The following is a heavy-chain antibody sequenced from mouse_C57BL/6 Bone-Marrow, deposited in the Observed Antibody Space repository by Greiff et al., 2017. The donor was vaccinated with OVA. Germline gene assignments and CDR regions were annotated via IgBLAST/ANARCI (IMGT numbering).Heavy chain of an antibody. CDR1: GYTFTSYW. D-gene: IGHD1-1*01. V-gene: IGHV1-72*01. CDR3: ARLRGTGKGAWFAY. J-gene: IGHJ3*01. Sequence: VQLQQSGAELVRPGASVKLSCKASGYTFTSYWMHWVKQRPGRGLEWIGRIDPNSGGTKYNEKFKSKATLTVDKPSSTAYMQLSSLTSEDSAVYYCARLRGTGKGAWFAYWGQGTLVTVSA. CDR2: IDPNSGGT.